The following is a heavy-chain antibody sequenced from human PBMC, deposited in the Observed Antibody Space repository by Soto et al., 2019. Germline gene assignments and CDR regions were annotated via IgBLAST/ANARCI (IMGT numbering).Heavy chain of an antibody. Sequence: TSVKVSCKASGYTFTSSAVQWVRQARGQRLEWIGWIVVGSGNTNYAQKFQERVTITRDMSTSTAYMELSSLRSEDTAVYYCAAETAAGLTFVYYYGMDVWGQGTTVTVSS. V-gene: IGHV1-58*01. D-gene: IGHD6-13*01. CDR2: IVVGSGNT. CDR1: GYTFTSSA. J-gene: IGHJ6*02. CDR3: AAETAAGLTFVYYYGMDV.